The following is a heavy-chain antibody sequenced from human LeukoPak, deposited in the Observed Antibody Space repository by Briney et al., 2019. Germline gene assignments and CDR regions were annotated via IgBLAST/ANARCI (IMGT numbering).Heavy chain of an antibody. D-gene: IGHD4-17*01. CDR3: ARGETVTTQHYFDY. Sequence: GRSLRLSCAASGFTFSSYGMHWVRQAPGKGLEWVAVIWYDGSNKYYADSVKGRFTISRDNSKNTLYLQMNSLRAEGTAVYYCARGETVTTQHYFDYWGQGTLVTVSS. CDR2: IWYDGSNK. CDR1: GFTFSSYG. J-gene: IGHJ4*02. V-gene: IGHV3-33*01.